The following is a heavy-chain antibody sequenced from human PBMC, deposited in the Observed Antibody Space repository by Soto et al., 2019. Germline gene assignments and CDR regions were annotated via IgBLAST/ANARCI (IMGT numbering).Heavy chain of an antibody. D-gene: IGHD5-12*01. V-gene: IGHV1-2*04. CDR3: ARGVRDGYHVGWFDP. Sequence: ASVKVSCKASGYTFTGYYMHWVRQAPGQGLEWMGWINPNSGGTNYAQKFQGWVTMTRDTSISTAYMELSRLSSVTAADTAVYYCARGVRDGYHVGWFDPWGQGTLVTVSS. CDR1: GYTFTGYY. J-gene: IGHJ5*02. CDR2: INPNSGGT.